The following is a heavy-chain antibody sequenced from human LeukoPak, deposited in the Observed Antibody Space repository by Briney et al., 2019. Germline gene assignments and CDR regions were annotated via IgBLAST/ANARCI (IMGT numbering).Heavy chain of an antibody. D-gene: IGHD2/OR15-2a*01. CDR2: IYDSGNT. J-gene: IGHJ5*02. V-gene: IGHV4-39*01. CDR1: GVSMSSSSYY. Sequence: PSETLSLTCTVSGVSMSSSSYYWGWIRQPPGKVQEWIGTIYDSGNTNYTPSVRSRLTIAEDTSRNEFSLKLSSVTAADTAVYYCARHDCDSSRCSVNWFDPWGQGTLVTVSS. CDR3: ARHDCDSSRCSVNWFDP.